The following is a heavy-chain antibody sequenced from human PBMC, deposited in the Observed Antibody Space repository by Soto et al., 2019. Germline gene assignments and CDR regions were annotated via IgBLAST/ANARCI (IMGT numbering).Heavy chain of an antibody. Sequence: GKGLEWVSVIGSSTSNIYYADSVAGRFTISRDNAKNSLSLQMHSLRAEDTAVYYCARGFLEWLPDYYYMDVWGKGTTVTVSS. J-gene: IGHJ6*03. D-gene: IGHD3-3*01. V-gene: IGHV3-21*01. CDR2: IGSSTSNI. CDR3: ARGFLEWLPDYYYMDV.